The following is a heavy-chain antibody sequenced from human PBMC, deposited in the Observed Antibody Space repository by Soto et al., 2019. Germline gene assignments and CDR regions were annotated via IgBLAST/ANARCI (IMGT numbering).Heavy chain of an antibody. CDR2: IVPMYGTP. D-gene: IGHD3-10*02. J-gene: IGHJ6*02. CDR3: ARCLKLDYFHGLDV. CDR1: GDTFNNHL. Sequence: QVQLLQSGSEVREPGSSVRASCKASGDTFNNHLIAWVRQAPGQGLEWMGGIVPMYGTPHFAQQFQGRVSITADESKSTVYTELSGLRGDQPATFYCARCLKLDYFHGLDVWGQGTTVTVSS. V-gene: IGHV1-69*01.